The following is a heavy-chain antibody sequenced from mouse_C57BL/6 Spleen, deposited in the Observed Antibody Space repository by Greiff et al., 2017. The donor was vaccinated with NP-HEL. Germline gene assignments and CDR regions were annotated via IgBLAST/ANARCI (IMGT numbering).Heavy chain of an antibody. J-gene: IGHJ4*01. CDR2: LWSGGST. Sequence: QAQLQQSGPGLVQPSQSLSITCTVSGFVSTSYGVHWVRQSPGKGLEWLGVLWSGGSTDYNAAFISRLSLSKDNSKSQVFFKMNSLQADDTAIDYCARGGEGYAMDYWGQGTSVTVSS. V-gene: IGHV2-2*01. CDR1: GFVSTSYG. CDR3: ARGGEGYAMDY.